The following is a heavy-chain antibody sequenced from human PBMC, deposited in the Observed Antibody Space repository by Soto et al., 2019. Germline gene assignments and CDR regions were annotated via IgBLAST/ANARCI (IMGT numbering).Heavy chain of an antibody. J-gene: IGHJ6*03. CDR3: ARRARPDFYYMDV. CDR1: GFTLSGYA. D-gene: IGHD6-6*01. V-gene: IGHV3-64*01. Sequence: PGGYLRLSCAASGFTLSGYAMDWVRQAPGKGLEYVSGISSNGVGTYYANSVQGRFTISRDNSKNTVYLQMGSLRPEDMAVYYCARRARPDFYYMDVWGKGTTVTVSS. CDR2: ISSNGVGT.